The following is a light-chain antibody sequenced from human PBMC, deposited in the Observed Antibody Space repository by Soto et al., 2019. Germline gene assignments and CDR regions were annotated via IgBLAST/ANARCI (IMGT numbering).Light chain of an antibody. CDR1: SSDVGGYNF. J-gene: IGLJ1*01. Sequence: QSVLTQPASVSGSPGQSITISCTGTSSDVGGYNFVSWYQQHPGKAPKLIFSEVSNRPSGVSYRFSGSKSGNTASLTISGLQADDEADYYCSSYTSNTSYVLGTGTKV. CDR3: SSYTSNTSYV. V-gene: IGLV2-14*01. CDR2: EVS.